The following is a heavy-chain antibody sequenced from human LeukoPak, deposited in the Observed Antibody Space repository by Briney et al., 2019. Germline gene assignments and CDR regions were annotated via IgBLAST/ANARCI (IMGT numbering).Heavy chain of an antibody. V-gene: IGHV1-18*01. CDR1: GYTFTNFG. CDR2: ISVYNGDT. Sequence: ASVKVSCKASGYTFTNFGISWVRQAPGQGLEWMGWISVYNGDTNFAQKLQGRVTMTTDTSTTTAYMELRNLRSDDTAMYYCARDHSSSCQLLDYWGQGTLVTVSS. D-gene: IGHD6-13*01. CDR3: ARDHSSSCQLLDY. J-gene: IGHJ4*02.